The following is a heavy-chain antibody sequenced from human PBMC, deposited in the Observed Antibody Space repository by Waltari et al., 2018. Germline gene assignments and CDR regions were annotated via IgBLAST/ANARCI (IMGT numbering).Heavy chain of an antibody. D-gene: IGHD3-10*01. V-gene: IGHV3-30*02. CDR3: AKDYYGSGSYVDY. J-gene: IGHJ4*02. CDR2: IRYDGSNK. CDR1: GFTFSSSG. Sequence: QVQLVESGGGVVQPGGSLRLSCAASGFTFSSSGMHWVRQAPGKGLEWVAFIRYDGSNKYYADSVKGRFTISRDNSKNTLYLQMNSLRAEDTAVYYCAKDYYGSGSYVDYWGQGTLVTVSS.